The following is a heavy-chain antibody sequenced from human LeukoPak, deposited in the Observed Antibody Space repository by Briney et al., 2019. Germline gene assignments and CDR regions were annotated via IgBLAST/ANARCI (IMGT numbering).Heavy chain of an antibody. CDR2: ISSSSSYT. Sequence: GGSLRLSCAASGFTFCSFSMNWVRQAPGKGLEWVSYISSSSSYTNYADSVKGRFTISRDNAKNSLYLQMNSLRAEDTAVYYCATAGDYYFDYWGQGTLVTVSS. D-gene: IGHD2-21*02. CDR3: ATAGDYYFDY. J-gene: IGHJ4*02. V-gene: IGHV3-21*05. CDR1: GFTFCSFS.